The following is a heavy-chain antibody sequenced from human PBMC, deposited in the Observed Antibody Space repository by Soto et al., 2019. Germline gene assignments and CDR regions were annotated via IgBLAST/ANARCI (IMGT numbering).Heavy chain of an antibody. D-gene: IGHD2-2*01. CDR2: ISAYTDNP. J-gene: IGHJ5*02. V-gene: IGHV1-18*01. CDR3: ARVIPGAEAWFGP. Sequence: ASVKVSCKASGYTFTNYGVTWVRQAPGQGLEWMGWISAYTDNPNYAQKFQGRVTMTVDTSTTTAYMDLRSLTSDDTAVYYCARVIPGAEAWFGPWGQGTLVTVSS. CDR1: GYTFTNYG.